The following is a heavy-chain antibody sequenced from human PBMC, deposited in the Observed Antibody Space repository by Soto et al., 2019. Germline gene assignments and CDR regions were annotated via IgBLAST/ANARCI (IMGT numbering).Heavy chain of an antibody. D-gene: IGHD6-6*01. J-gene: IGHJ5*02. CDR1: GYTFTGYY. CDR3: ARDLSRSSSIAARLGYNWFDP. Sequence: ASLKVSSKASGYTFTGYYMHWARQAPGQGLEWMGWINPNSGGTNYAQKFQGRVTMTRDTSISTAYMELSRLRSDDTAVYYCARDLSRSSSIAARLGYNWFDPWGQGTLVTVSS. V-gene: IGHV1-2*02. CDR2: INPNSGGT.